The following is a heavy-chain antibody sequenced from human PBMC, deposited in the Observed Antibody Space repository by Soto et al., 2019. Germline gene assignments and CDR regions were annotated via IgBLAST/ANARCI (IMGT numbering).Heavy chain of an antibody. CDR2: IKSKTDGGTT. D-gene: IGHD2-2*01. Sequence: EVQLVESGGGLVKPGGSLRLSCAASGFTFSNAGMSWVRQAPGKGLEWVGRIKSKTDGGTTDYAAPVKGRFTISRDDSKNTMYLQINSLKTEDTAVYYCTTHYIVVVPTPSGDFDYWGQGTMVTVSA. V-gene: IGHV3-15*01. CDR3: TTHYIVVVPTPSGDFDY. J-gene: IGHJ4*02. CDR1: GFTFSNAG.